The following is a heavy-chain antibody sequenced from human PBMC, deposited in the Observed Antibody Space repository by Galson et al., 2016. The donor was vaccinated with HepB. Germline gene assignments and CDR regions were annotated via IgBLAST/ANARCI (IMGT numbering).Heavy chain of an antibody. D-gene: IGHD2-8*01. J-gene: IGHJ4*02. CDR3: ARGYTSGVPFW. V-gene: IGHV3-23*01. Sequence: SLRLSCAASEFTFSSYVMSWVRQAPGKGLEWVSTISGNGGSTYYADSVKGRFTISRDTSSQTLFLEVSDLRAEDTGIYYCARGYTSGVPFWWGQGTLVTVSS. CDR2: ISGNGGST. CDR1: EFTFSSYV.